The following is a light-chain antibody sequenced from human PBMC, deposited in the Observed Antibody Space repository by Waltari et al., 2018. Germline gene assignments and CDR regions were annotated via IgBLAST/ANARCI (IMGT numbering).Light chain of an antibody. CDR3: AAWDDSLNGVI. CDR1: SSNIGSNS. V-gene: IGLV1-44*01. CDR2: SNT. J-gene: IGLJ2*01. Sequence: QSVLTQPPSASGTPGQRVTISCSGSSSNIGSNSINWYQQLPGTAPRLLIYSNTQRPSGVPDRFSGSKSGTSASLAISGLQSEDEADDYCAAWDDSLNGVIFGGGTKLTVL.